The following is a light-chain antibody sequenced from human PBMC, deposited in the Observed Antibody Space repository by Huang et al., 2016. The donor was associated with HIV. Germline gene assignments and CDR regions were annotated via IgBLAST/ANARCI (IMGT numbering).Light chain of an antibody. CDR2: RAS. V-gene: IGKV3-20*01. CDR3: QQFGSSPPYS. Sequence: EILLTQSPDTLSLSPGERATLSCRASQSVNNNYLAWYQQKPGQAPRLLIYRASTRATGIPDRFSGSGSGTDFTPTISRLEPDDFAVYYCQQFGSSPPYSFGQGTKLEIK. J-gene: IGKJ2*03. CDR1: QSVNNNY.